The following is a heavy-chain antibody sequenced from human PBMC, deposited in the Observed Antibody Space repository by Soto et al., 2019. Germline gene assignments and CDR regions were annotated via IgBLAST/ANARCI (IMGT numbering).Heavy chain of an antibody. CDR3: ARDYILTGYWHFDL. V-gene: IGHV3-13*01. D-gene: IGHD3-9*01. J-gene: IGHJ2*01. CDR2: IAIHGDT. CDR1: GFTLGSYD. Sequence: EVQLVESGGGLVQPGGSLRLSCAGSGFTLGSYDMHWVRQTAGKGLEWVSGIAIHGDTYYSDSVKGRFTISRENAKNSLYLQMDRLTAEDTAVYYCARDYILTGYWHFDLWGRGTLVTVSS.